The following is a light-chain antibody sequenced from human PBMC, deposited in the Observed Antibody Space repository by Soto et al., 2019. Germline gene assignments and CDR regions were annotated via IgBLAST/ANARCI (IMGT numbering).Light chain of an antibody. Sequence: TQSPGTLSLSPGERATLSCRASQTVRNNYVAWYQQKPGQAPRLLIYDASSRATGIPDRFSGGGSGTEFTLTISSLQSEDFAVYYCQQYNNWPRGFTFGPGTKVD. CDR3: QQYNNWPRGFT. CDR1: QTVRNN. CDR2: DAS. J-gene: IGKJ3*01. V-gene: IGKV3D-15*01.